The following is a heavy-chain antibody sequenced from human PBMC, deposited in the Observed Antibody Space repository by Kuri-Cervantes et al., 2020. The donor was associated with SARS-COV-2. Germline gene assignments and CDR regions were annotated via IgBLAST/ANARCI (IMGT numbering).Heavy chain of an antibody. J-gene: IGHJ6*03. V-gene: IGHV3-48*01. Sequence: GGSLRLSCAASGFTFSSYSMNWVRQAPGKGLEWVSYISSSSSTIYYADSVKGRSTISRDNAKNSLYLQMNSLRAEDTAVYYCSRTYDSSGSLYYYYYMDVWGKGTTVTVSS. CDR3: SRTYDSSGSLYYYYYMDV. CDR2: ISSSSSTI. CDR1: GFTFSSYS. D-gene: IGHD3-22*01.